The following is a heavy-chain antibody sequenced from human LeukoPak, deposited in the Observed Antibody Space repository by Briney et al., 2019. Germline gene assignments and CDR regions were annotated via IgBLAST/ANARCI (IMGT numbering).Heavy chain of an antibody. CDR1: GGSIISTTYS. CDR2: ISYTGNT. V-gene: IGHV4-39*01. J-gene: IGHJ4*02. D-gene: IGHD3-22*01. CDR3: ARQDSTGYYDYYLDY. Sequence: SETLSLTCTVSGGSIISTTYSWGWIRQPPGKGLEWIGTISYTGNTYYNPSLKSRVTISVDTSKNQFSLKLTSVTAADTTVYYCARQDSTGYYDYYLDYWGQGTLVTVSS.